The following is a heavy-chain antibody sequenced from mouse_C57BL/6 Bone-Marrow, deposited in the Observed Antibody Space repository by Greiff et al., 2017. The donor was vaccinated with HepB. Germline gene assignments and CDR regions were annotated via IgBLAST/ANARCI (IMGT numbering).Heavy chain of an antibody. CDR2: IDPSDSYT. V-gene: IGHV1-69*01. D-gene: IGHD1-1*01. Sequence: QVQLKQPGAELVMPGASVKLSCKASGYTFTSYWMHWVKQRPGQGLEWIGEIDPSDSYTNYNQKFKGKSTLTVDKSSSTAYMQISSLTSEDSAVYYCARRVFTTVVEYYFDYWGQGTTLTVSS. J-gene: IGHJ2*01. CDR3: ARRVFTTVVEYYFDY. CDR1: GYTFTSYW.